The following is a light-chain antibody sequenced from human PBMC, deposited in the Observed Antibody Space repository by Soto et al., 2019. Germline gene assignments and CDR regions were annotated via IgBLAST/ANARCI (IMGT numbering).Light chain of an antibody. V-gene: IGLV1-51*01. J-gene: IGLJ2*01. CDR1: SSNIGSNY. CDR3: ATWDSSLIAGV. CDR2: DND. Sequence: QSVLTQPPSVSAAPGQKVTISCSGSSSNIGSNYVSWYQHLPGSAPKLLIYDNDKRPSGIPDRFSGTKSGTSATLGITGLQTGDEAHYYCATWDSSLIAGVFGGGTQLTVL.